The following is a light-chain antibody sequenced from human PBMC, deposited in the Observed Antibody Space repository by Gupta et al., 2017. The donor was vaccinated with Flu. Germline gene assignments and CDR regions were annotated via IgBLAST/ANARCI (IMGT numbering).Light chain of an antibody. CDR2: GNS. J-gene: IGLJ2*01. CDR3: QSYDSSLSGSKGDVV. V-gene: IGLV1-40*01. Sequence: QSVLTQPPSVSGAPGQRVTIPCKGGSSNCGAGDDVHWYQQLPGTAPKLRIYGNSHRPAGVPDRFSGSRSGTSASLAITGLQAEDEADYYCQSYDSSLSGSKGDVVFGGGTKLTVL. CDR1: SSNCGAGDD.